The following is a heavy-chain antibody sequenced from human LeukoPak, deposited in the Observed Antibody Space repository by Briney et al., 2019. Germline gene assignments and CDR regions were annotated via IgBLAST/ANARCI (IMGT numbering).Heavy chain of an antibody. J-gene: IGHJ6*02. CDR2: IYTSGST. D-gene: IGHD6-19*01. CDR3: ARDAVAGPYYYYGMDV. CDR1: GGSISSGSYY. V-gene: IGHV4-61*02. Sequence: PSQTLSLTCTVSGGSISSGSYYWSWLRQPAGTGLEWIGRIYTSGSTNYNPSLKSRVTISVDTSKNQFSLKLSSVTAADTAVYYCARDAVAGPYYYYGMDVWGQGTTVTVSS.